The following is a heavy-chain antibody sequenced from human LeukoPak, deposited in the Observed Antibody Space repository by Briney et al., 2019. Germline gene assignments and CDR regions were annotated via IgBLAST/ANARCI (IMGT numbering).Heavy chain of an antibody. CDR2: IYPGDSDT. CDR1: GYSFTSYW. V-gene: IGHV5-51*01. D-gene: IGHD3-22*01. J-gene: IGHJ1*01. Sequence: GESLKISCEGSGYSFTSYWIAWVRQMSGKGLEWMGIIYPGDSDTRYSLSFQGQVTISADKSISTAYLQWSSLKASDTAMYYCARQEGYYYDSSQGYFQHWGQGTLVTVSS. CDR3: ARQEGYYYDSSQGYFQH.